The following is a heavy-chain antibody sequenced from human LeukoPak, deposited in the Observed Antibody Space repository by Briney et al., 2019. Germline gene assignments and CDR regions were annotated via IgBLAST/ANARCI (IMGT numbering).Heavy chain of an antibody. CDR2: ISAYNGNT. J-gene: IGHJ6*02. Sequence: SVTLSCKASGYTFTSYGISWVRLAPGQGLEWMGWISAYNGNTNYAQKLQGRVTMTTDTSTSTAYMELRSLRSDDTAVYYCARSSNSNYYYGMDVWGQRDKLIVSS. V-gene: IGHV1-18*01. CDR3: ARSSNSNYYYGMDV. D-gene: IGHD4-11*01. CDR1: GYTFTSYG.